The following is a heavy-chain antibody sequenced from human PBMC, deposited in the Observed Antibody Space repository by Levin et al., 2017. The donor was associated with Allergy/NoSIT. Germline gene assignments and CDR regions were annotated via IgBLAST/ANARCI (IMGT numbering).Heavy chain of an antibody. CDR3: ARELIGGVRGVIPHWFDP. J-gene: IGHJ5*02. CDR2: ISYDGSNK. V-gene: IGHV3-30-3*01. D-gene: IGHD3-10*01. Sequence: LSLTCAASGFTFSSYAMHWVRQAPGKGLEWVAVISYDGSNKYYADSVKGRFTISRDNSKNTLYLQMNSLRAEDTAVYYCARELIGGVRGVIPHWFDPWGQGTLVTVSS. CDR1: GFTFSSYA.